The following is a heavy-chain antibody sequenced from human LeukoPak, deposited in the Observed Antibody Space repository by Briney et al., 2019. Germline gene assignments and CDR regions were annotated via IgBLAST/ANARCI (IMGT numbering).Heavy chain of an antibody. J-gene: IGHJ3*02. CDR3: AREELPGAFDI. CDR1: GGSLSSHY. D-gene: IGHD1-26*01. V-gene: IGHV4-59*11. Sequence: PEAPSLTCTLSGGSLSSHYWSWIRDPPREGLEWIGYIYYSGSTNYNPSLKSRVTISVGTSKNQFALKLSSVTAADTAVYYCAREELPGAFDIWGGGTMVTVSS. CDR2: IYYSGST.